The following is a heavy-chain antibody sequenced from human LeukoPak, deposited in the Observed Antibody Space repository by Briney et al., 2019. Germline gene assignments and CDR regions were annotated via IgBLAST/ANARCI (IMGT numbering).Heavy chain of an antibody. CDR1: GFTFGDYY. CDR2: ISKSGKTA. Sequence: GGSLRLSCAASGFTFGDYYMSWIRQAPGKGLGGVSYISKSGKTAKETESLKGSFTISRDTAQNSLFLQMKSLRADDTAVYYCARYRVITNDYFDSWGQGTLVTVSS. D-gene: IGHD3-16*01. J-gene: IGHJ4*02. V-gene: IGHV3-11*01. CDR3: ARYRVITNDYFDS.